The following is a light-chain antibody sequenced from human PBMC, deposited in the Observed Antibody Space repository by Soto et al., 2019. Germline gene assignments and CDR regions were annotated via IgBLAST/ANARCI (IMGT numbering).Light chain of an antibody. J-gene: IGLJ1*01. CDR2: DVS. CDR3: SSSTSSSTLLYV. Sequence: QSALTQPASVSGSPGQSITISCTGTSSDVGGYNYVSWYQQHPGKAPKLMIYDVSNGPSGVTNRFSGSKSGNTASLTISGLLADDEAEYYCSSSTSSSTLLYVFRTGTKLTVL. CDR1: SSDVGGYNY. V-gene: IGLV2-14*01.